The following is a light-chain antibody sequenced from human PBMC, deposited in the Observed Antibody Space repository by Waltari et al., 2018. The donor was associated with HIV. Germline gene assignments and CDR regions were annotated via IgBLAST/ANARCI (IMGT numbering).Light chain of an antibody. CDR1: RSNIGSND. V-gene: IGLV1-44*01. J-gene: IGLJ3*02. CDR3: AAWDESLNAWV. Sequence: QSVLPQPPSASGTPGQRVTISCSGSRSNIGSNDVNWYQQVPGTAPKFLMYSNNKRPSGVPDRFSGSKSGTSASLAISGLQSDDEADYYCAAWDESLNAWVFCGGTRLTVL. CDR2: SNN.